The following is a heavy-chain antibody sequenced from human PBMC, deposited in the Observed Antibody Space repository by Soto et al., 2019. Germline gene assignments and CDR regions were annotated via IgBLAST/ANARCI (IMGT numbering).Heavy chain of an antibody. CDR3: ARDQNGSGNYYTRYFDY. J-gene: IGHJ4*02. D-gene: IGHD3-10*01. Sequence: PSETLSLTCAVSGGSINSRYWWSWVRQSPGKGLEWTGEIYHSGSTNYNPSLKSRVTISVDKSKNQSSLNLSSVTAADTAVYYCARDQNGSGNYYTRYFDYWGQGTLVTVSS. CDR2: IYHSGST. V-gene: IGHV4-4*02. CDR1: GGSINSRYW.